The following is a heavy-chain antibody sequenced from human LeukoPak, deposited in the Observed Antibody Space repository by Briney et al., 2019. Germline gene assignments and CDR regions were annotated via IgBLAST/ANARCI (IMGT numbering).Heavy chain of an antibody. CDR1: GYPISSGYY. V-gene: IGHV4-28*01. CDR2: IYYSGNT. Sequence: SETLSLTCTVSGYPISSGYYWSWLRQPPGKGLEWIGYIYYSGNTYYNPSLKSRVTMSVDPSKNQFSLKLSSVTAVDTAVYYCARRAPMFSYFDYWGQGTLVTVSS. CDR3: ARRAPMFSYFDY. D-gene: IGHD3-10*02. J-gene: IGHJ4*02.